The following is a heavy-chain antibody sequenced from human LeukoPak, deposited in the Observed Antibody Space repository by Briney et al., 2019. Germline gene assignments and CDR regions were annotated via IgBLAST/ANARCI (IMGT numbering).Heavy chain of an antibody. CDR2: ISRRSTYI. V-gene: IGHV3-21*04. CDR1: GFTFSNYN. CDR3: SKWKAIVLVPAARSPIDY. Sequence: GGSLRLSCAASGFTFSNYNIIWIRQAPGKGLEWVSSISRRSTYIFYADSVKGRFTISRDNAENSVFLQMNSLRAEDTAVYYCSKWKAIVLVPAARSPIDYWGQGTLVTVSS. D-gene: IGHD2-2*01. J-gene: IGHJ4*02.